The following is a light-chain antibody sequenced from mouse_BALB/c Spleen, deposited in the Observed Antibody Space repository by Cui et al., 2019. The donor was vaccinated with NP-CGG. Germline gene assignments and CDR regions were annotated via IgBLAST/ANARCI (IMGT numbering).Light chain of an antibody. CDR1: SSVSY. CDR2: DTS. V-gene: IGKV4-55*01. CDR3: QQWSSYPRT. Sequence: QIALPQSPAIMSASPREKVTMTCSASSSVSYMYWYQQKPGSSPRLLIYDTSNLASGVPVRFSGSGSGTSYSLTISRMEAEDAATYYCQQWSSYPRTFGGGTKLEIK. J-gene: IGKJ1*01.